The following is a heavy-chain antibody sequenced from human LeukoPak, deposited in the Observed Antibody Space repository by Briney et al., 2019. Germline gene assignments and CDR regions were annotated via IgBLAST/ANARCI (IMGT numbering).Heavy chain of an antibody. Sequence: SETLSLTCTVAAGSIGSSSTRYYWGWIRQPTGKGLAWLGRSHYSESTYYNPSLKSRVTLSVDTSEEQFSLKLSSVTAADTAVYYCARQLRGYSSVGYFDLWGRGTLVTVSS. V-gene: IGHV4-39*01. J-gene: IGHJ2*01. CDR3: ARQLRGYSSVGYFDL. CDR1: AGSIGSSSTRYY. CDR2: SHYSEST. D-gene: IGHD5-18*01.